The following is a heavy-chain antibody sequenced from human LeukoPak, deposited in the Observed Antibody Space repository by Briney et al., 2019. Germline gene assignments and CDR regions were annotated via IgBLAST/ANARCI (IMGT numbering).Heavy chain of an antibody. D-gene: IGHD5-12*01. V-gene: IGHV3-9*01. CDR1: GFTFDDYS. CDR2: ISWNSGSA. CDR3: AKDRTYSGYDALDY. J-gene: IGHJ4*02. Sequence: GRSPRLSCAASGFTFDDYSMHWVRQAPGKGLEWVSGISWNSGSAGYADSVKGRFTISRDNAKNSLYLQMNSLRTEDTALYYCAKDRTYSGYDALDYWGQGTLVTVSS.